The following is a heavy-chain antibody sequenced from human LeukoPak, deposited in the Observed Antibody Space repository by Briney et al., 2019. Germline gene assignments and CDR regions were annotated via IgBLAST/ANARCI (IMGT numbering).Heavy chain of an antibody. CDR2: ISSSGSTI. V-gene: IGHV3-48*03. CDR3: ARDYGDYLGYYYYGMDV. Sequence: GGSLRLSCAASGFTFSSYEMNWVRQAPGKGLEWVSYISSSGSTIYYADSVKGRFTISRDNAKNSLYLQMNSLRAEDTAVYYCARDYGDYLGYYYYGMDVWGRGTTVTVSS. CDR1: GFTFSSYE. J-gene: IGHJ6*02. D-gene: IGHD4-17*01.